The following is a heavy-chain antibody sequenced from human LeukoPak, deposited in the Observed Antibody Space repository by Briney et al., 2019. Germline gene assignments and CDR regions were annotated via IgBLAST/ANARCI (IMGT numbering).Heavy chain of an antibody. CDR1: GYTFAGDY. J-gene: IGHJ6*02. CDR3: ASRYYYGSDGMDV. D-gene: IGHD3-10*01. CDR2: ITPNSGGT. V-gene: IGHV1-2*02. Sequence: ASVKVSCEASGYTFAGDYMRCVRQPPGQGREWMGWITPNSGGTNYAQKFQGRVTMTRDTSISTAYMELSRLRSADTAVYYCASRYYYGSDGMDVWGQGTTVTVSS.